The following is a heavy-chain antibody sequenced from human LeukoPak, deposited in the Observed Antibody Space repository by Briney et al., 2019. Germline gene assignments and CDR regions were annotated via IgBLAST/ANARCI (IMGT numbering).Heavy chain of an antibody. J-gene: IGHJ4*02. D-gene: IGHD2-15*01. CDR1: GFSFRDYW. V-gene: IGHV3-72*01. CDR3: TTRRACTSGRCPIDN. CDR2: SKNKANGYTT. Sequence: GGSLRLSCAASGFSFRDYWMSWVRQAPGEGLEWVGRSKNKANGYTTEYTASVKGRFTISRDDSENSLYLQMNSLKTEDTAVYYCTTRRACTSGRCPIDNWGQGTLVTVSS.